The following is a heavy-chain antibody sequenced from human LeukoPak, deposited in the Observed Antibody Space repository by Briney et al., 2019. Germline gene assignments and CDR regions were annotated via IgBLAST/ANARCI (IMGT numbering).Heavy chain of an antibody. CDR3: ARTNHDYGDYGDYYYYMDV. V-gene: IGHV4-39*01. J-gene: IGHJ6*03. D-gene: IGHD4-17*01. Sequence: SETLSLTCTASGDSISSSNYFWGWIRQPPGKGLEWIGSIYYSGSTYYNPSLKSRVTISVDTSKNQFSLKLSSVTAADTAVYYCARTNHDYGDYGDYYYYMDVWGKGTTVTVSS. CDR2: IYYSGST. CDR1: GDSISSSNYF.